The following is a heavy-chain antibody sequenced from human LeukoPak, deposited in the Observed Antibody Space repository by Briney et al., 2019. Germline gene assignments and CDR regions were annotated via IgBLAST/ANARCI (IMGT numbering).Heavy chain of an antibody. CDR2: IIPIFGTA. V-gene: IGHV1-69*06. CDR3: ARVRESGYDFDY. J-gene: IGHJ4*02. Sequence: ASVKVSCKASGGTFSSYAISWVRQAPGQGLEWMGGIIPIFGTANYAQKFRGRVTITADKSTSTAYMELSSLRSEDTAVYYCARVRESGYDFDYWGQGTLVTVSS. CDR1: GGTFSSYA. D-gene: IGHD5-12*01.